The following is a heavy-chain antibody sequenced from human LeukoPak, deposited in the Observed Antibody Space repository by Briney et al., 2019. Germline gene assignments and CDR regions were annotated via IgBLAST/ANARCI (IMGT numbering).Heavy chain of an antibody. V-gene: IGHV3-48*03. Sequence: GGSLRLSCAASGFTFSSYEMNWVRQAPGKGLEWVSYISSSGSTIYYADSVKGRFTISRDNAKNSLYLQMNSLRAEDTALYYCARDLTKHSSGWYLGDDAFDIWGQGTMVTVSS. J-gene: IGHJ3*02. CDR1: GFTFSSYE. CDR3: ARDLTKHSSGWYLGDDAFDI. D-gene: IGHD6-19*01. CDR2: ISSSGSTI.